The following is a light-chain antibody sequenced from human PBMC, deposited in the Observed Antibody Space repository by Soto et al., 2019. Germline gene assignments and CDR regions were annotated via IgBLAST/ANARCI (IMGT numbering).Light chain of an antibody. Sequence: QLVLTQPASVSGSPGQSITISCTGTSYDVGGDNYVSWYQQHPGTAPQLIIYDVTDRPSGVSARFSGSRSGNTASLTISGLQAQDEADYYCSSYTRSGYVFGTGTKVTVL. CDR2: DVT. CDR3: SSYTRSGYV. J-gene: IGLJ1*01. CDR1: SYDVGGDNY. V-gene: IGLV2-14*03.